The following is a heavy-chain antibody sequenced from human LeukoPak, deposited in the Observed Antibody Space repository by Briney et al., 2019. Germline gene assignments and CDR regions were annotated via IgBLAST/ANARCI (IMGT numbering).Heavy chain of an antibody. J-gene: IGHJ5*02. CDR2: ISASDGTT. Sequence: ASVKVSCKASGYSFSIYGITWARQAPGQGLEYLGWISASDGTTNYAQKVQDRVTMTTDTSTSTAYMELSSLRSEDTAVYYCARGWGSGYDLANWFDPWGQGTLVTVSS. CDR1: GYSFSIYG. V-gene: IGHV1-18*01. D-gene: IGHD5-12*01. CDR3: ARGWGSGYDLANWFDP.